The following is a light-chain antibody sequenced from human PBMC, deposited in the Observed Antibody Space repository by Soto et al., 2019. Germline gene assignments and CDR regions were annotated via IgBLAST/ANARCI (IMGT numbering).Light chain of an antibody. Sequence: DIVMTQSPDSLAVSLGERATINCKSSQSVLYSSNNKNYLAWYQQKPGQPPKLLIYWASTRESGVPDRFSGSGSGTYFTLTISSLQAEDVAVYYCQQYYDAPQIFGQRTKVEIK. CDR3: QQYYDAPQI. J-gene: IGKJ1*01. CDR1: QSVLYSSNNKNY. CDR2: WAS. V-gene: IGKV4-1*01.